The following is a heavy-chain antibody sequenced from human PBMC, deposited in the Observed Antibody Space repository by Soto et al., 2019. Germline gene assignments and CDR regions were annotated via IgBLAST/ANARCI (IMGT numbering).Heavy chain of an antibody. D-gene: IGHD1-7*01. J-gene: IGHJ5*02. Sequence: QVQLVQSGAEVKKPGASVKVSCKASGYTFTSYGISWVRQAPGQGLEWMGWISAYNGNTNYAQKLQGRVTMTTDTXXSXAXXELRSLRSDDTAVYYCARFPGSYNWNYERSRGFDPWGQGTLVTVSS. V-gene: IGHV1-18*01. CDR3: ARFPGSYNWNYERSRGFDP. CDR2: ISAYNGNT. CDR1: GYTFTSYG.